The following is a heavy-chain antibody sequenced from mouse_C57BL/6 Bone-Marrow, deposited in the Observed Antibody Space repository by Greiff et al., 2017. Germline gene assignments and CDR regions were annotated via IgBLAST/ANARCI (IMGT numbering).Heavy chain of an antibody. Sequence: VQLQQSGPELVKPGASVKLSCKASGYTFTSYDINWVKQRPGQGLEWIGWIYPRDGSPKYTEKFKGKATLTVDTSSSTACLELHSLTSEDSAVYFCARLEFDGSSGDWYFDVWGTGTTVTVSS. V-gene: IGHV1-85*01. J-gene: IGHJ1*03. D-gene: IGHD1-1*01. CDR2: IYPRDGSP. CDR1: GYTFTSYD. CDR3: ARLEFDGSSGDWYFDV.